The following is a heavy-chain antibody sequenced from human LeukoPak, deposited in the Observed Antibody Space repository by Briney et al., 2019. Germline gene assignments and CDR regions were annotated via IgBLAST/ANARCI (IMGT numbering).Heavy chain of an antibody. Sequence: GASVKVSCKASGYTFTSYDINWVRQATGQGLEWMGWMNPDSGNTGYAQKFQGRVTMTRNTSISTAYMELSSLRSEDTAVYCCASTRGIAVAGYYYYYYGMDVWGQGTAVTVSS. CDR1: GYTFTSYD. CDR2: MNPDSGNT. D-gene: IGHD6-19*01. J-gene: IGHJ6*02. V-gene: IGHV1-8*01. CDR3: ASTRGIAVAGYYYYYYGMDV.